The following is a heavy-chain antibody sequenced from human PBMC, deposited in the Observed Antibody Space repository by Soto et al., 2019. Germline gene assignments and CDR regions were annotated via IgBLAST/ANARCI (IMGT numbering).Heavy chain of an antibody. V-gene: IGHV3-30*18. CDR2: ISYDGSNK. CDR1: GFTFSSYG. J-gene: IGHJ5*02. D-gene: IGHD2-2*01. CDR3: AKDNCSSTSCYRLYNWFDP. Sequence: PGGSLRLSCAASGFTFSSYGMHWVHQAPGKGLEWVAVISYDGSNKYYADSVRGRFTISRDNSKNTLYLQMNSLRAEDTAVYYCAKDNCSSTSCYRLYNWFDPWGQGTLVTVSS.